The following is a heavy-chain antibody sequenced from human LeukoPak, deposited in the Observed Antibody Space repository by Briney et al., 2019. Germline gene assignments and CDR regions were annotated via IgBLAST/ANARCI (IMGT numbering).Heavy chain of an antibody. CDR3: ARAMYYYDSSGYYNWFGP. Sequence: SETLSLTCTVSGGSISSHYWSWIRQSPGKGLEWIGYIYHSGSTNYNPSLQSRVTISVDTSKNQFSLKLSSVTAADTAVYYCARAMYYYDSSGYYNWFGPWGQGTLVTVSS. CDR2: IYHSGST. J-gene: IGHJ5*02. D-gene: IGHD3-22*01. CDR1: GGSISSHY. V-gene: IGHV4-59*08.